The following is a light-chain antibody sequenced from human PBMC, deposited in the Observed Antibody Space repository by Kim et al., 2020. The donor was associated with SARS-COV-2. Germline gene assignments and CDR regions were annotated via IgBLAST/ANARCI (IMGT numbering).Light chain of an antibody. Sequence: SASVGDRVTITCRDSQSISSWLAWYQQKPGKAPELLIYKAYSLESGVPSRFSGSRSGTEFTLPISSLQPDDFATYHCQQYNSYPFTFGQGTKLEI. J-gene: IGKJ2*01. V-gene: IGKV1-5*03. CDR2: KAY. CDR3: QQYNSYPFT. CDR1: QSISSW.